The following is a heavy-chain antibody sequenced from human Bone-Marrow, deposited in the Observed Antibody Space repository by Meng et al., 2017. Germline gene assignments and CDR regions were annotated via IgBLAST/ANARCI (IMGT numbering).Heavy chain of an antibody. D-gene: IGHD3-22*01. V-gene: IGHV3-21*04. CDR3: AKKYYYDSSGYYYGYYFDY. Sequence: GESLKISCAASGFTFSSYSMNWVRQAPGKGLEWVSSISSSSSYIYYADSVKGRFTISRDNSKNTLYLQMNSLRAEDTAVYYCAKKYYYDSSGYYYGYYFDYWGQGTLVTVSS. J-gene: IGHJ4*02. CDR2: ISSSSSYI. CDR1: GFTFSSYS.